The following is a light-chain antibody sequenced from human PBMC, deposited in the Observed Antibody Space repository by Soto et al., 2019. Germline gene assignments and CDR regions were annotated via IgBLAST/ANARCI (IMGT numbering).Light chain of an antibody. CDR3: SSYSSCSTLNGL. J-gene: IGLJ2*01. Sequence: QSVLTQPASVSGSPGQSITISCTGIRSDVGSYKYVSWYQQHPGKAPKLLIYEVTYRPSGVSRRFSGSKSGNPASLTISGLQAEEEDDYYCSSYSSCSTLNGLFGGGTKGTVL. CDR1: RSDVGSYKY. V-gene: IGLV2-14*01. CDR2: EVT.